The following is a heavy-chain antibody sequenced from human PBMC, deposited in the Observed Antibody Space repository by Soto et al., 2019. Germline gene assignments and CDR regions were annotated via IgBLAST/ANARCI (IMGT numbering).Heavy chain of an antibody. V-gene: IGHV3-7*01. CDR2: IRQDGSEQ. CDR3: ARASFYGDYYFDH. Sequence: EVQLVESGGGLVQPGGSLRLSCAASGFVFNTFWMSWVRQAPGKGLEWVANIRQDGSEQFYVDSVKGRFTTSRDNAKNSLYLQMNSLRAEDTAVYYCARASFYGDYYFDHWGQGTLVTVSS. CDR1: GFVFNTFW. J-gene: IGHJ4*02. D-gene: IGHD4-17*01.